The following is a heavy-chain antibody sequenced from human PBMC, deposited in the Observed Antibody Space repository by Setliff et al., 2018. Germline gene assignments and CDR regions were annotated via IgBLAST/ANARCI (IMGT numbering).Heavy chain of an antibody. J-gene: IGHJ3*02. V-gene: IGHV3-23*01. D-gene: IGHD6-19*01. Sequence: GGSLRLSCAASGFTFSDYNMTWVRQAPGKGLEWVSGISGYGSRTYYADSVKGRSTISRDNSQNTMYLQMNSLRAEDTAVYYCIRDTSGRDAFDIWGQGTMVTVSS. CDR1: GFTFSDYN. CDR3: IRDTSGRDAFDI. CDR2: ISGYGSRT.